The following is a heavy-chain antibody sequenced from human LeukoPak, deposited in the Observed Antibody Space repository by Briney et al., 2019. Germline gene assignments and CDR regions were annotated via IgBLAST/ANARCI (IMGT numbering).Heavy chain of an antibody. CDR2: ISAYNGNT. J-gene: IGHJ3*02. V-gene: IGHV1-18*01. D-gene: IGHD2-2*01. CDR3: ARDVGYCSSTSCFDAFDI. CDR1: GYTFTSYG. Sequence: ASVKVSCKASGYTFTSYGTSWVRQATGQGLEWMGWISAYNGNTNYAQKLQGGVTMTTDTSTSTAYMELRSLRSDDTAVYHCARDVGYCSSTSCFDAFDIWGQGTMVTVSS.